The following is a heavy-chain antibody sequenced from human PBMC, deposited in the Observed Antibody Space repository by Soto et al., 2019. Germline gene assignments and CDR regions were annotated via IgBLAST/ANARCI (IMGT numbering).Heavy chain of an antibody. D-gene: IGHD2-2*02. V-gene: IGHV1-24*01. Sequence: GASVKAACKVSGYTLTELSMYWARHSPGKGLERMYGFDSSDGETIYPQTFKGRVTMTEDTSTDTAYMELSSLRSEDTAVYYCATGDCNSTSCYILRAAKKHYYYYGMDVSGRGTTVTDSS. J-gene: IGHJ6*02. CDR2: FDSSDGET. CDR3: ATGDCNSTSCYILRAAKKHYYYYGMDV. CDR1: GYTLTELS.